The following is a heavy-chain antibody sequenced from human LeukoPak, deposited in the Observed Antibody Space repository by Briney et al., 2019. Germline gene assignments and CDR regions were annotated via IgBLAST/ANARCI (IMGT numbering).Heavy chain of an antibody. V-gene: IGHV3-9*01. Sequence: GGSLRLSCAASGFSFDDYAMHWVRQAPGKGLEWVAGISWNSGSIDYADSVKGRFTISRDNAKNSLYLQMNSLRPEDTALYYCAKDFCTTASCYFDYWGRGTLVTVSA. CDR1: GFSFDDYA. J-gene: IGHJ4*02. CDR3: AKDFCTTASCYFDY. CDR2: ISWNSGSI. D-gene: IGHD3-22*01.